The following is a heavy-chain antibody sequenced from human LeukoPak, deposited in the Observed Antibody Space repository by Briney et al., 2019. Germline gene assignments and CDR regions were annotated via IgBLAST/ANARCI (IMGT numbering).Heavy chain of an antibody. D-gene: IGHD3-10*01. V-gene: IGHV1-69*13. CDR1: GGTFSSYA. CDR3: ATPGAAGGYFDY. Sequence: SVKVSCKASGGTFSSYASSWVRQAPGQGLEWMGGIIPIFGTANYAQKFQGRVTITADESTSTAYMELSSLRSEDTAVYYCATPGAAGGYFDYWGQGTLVTVSS. J-gene: IGHJ4*02. CDR2: IIPIFGTA.